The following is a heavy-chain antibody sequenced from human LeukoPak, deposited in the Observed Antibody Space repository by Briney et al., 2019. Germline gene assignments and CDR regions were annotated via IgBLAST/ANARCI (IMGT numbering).Heavy chain of an antibody. Sequence: SETLSLICNVSRGSITSYYWNWIRQPPGKGLEWVGYIYYTGSTNSNPSLKSRLTISLDTSKKQFSLNLNSVTAADTAIYYCARSYFYDGNHYFDYWGQGALVTVSS. CDR3: ARSYFYDGNHYFDY. D-gene: IGHD3-22*01. V-gene: IGHV4-59*08. CDR1: RGSITSYY. J-gene: IGHJ4*02. CDR2: IYYTGST.